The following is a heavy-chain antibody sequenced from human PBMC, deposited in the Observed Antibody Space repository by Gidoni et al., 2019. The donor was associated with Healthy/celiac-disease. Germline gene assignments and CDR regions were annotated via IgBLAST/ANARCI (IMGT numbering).Heavy chain of an antibody. D-gene: IGHD2-15*01. CDR3: ARDGRSGGRGRGGMDV. V-gene: IGHV4-31*03. Sequence: QVQLQESGPGLVKPSQTLSPICTVSGRSISSGGYYWSWNRQHPGKGLEWIGYIYYSGSTYYNPYLKRRVTISVDTSKNQFSLKLSSVTAADTAVYYCARDGRSGGRGRGGMDVWGQGTTVTVSS. CDR2: IYYSGST. J-gene: IGHJ6*02. CDR1: GRSISSGGYY.